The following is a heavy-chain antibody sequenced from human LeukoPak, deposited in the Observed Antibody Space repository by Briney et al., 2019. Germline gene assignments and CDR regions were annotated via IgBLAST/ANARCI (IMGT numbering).Heavy chain of an antibody. CDR2: ISGSAGGT. CDR1: GITLSNYG. D-gene: IGHD4-17*01. J-gene: IGHJ4*02. V-gene: IGHV3-23*01. CDR3: AKDQDYGDYYFDY. Sequence: PGGSLRLSCAVSGITLSNYGMSWVRQAPGKGLEWVAGISGSAGGTYYADSVKGRFTISRDNAKNTLYLQLNNLRAEDTAVYYCAKDQDYGDYYFDYWGQGTLVTVSS.